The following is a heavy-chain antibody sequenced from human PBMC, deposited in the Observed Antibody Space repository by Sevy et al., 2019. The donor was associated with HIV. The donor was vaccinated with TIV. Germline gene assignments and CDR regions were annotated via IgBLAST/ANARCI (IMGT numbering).Heavy chain of an antibody. Sequence: GGSLRLSCAASGFTFSSYAMHWVRQAPGKGLEWVAVISYDGSNKYYADSVKGRFTISRDNSKNTLYLQMNSLRAEYTAVYYCARDFTTMVTGLAYFDYWGQGTLVTVSS. CDR1: GFTFSSYA. CDR3: ARDFTTMVTGLAYFDY. D-gene: IGHD5-18*01. V-gene: IGHV3-30-3*01. CDR2: ISYDGSNK. J-gene: IGHJ4*02.